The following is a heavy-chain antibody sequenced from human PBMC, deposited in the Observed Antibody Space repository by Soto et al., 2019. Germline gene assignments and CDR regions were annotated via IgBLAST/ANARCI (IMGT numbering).Heavy chain of an antibody. CDR1: GFTFSTYT. J-gene: IGHJ5*02. Sequence: EVQLVESGGGLVKPGGSLRLSCEASGFTFSTYTMNWVRQTPGKGLEWVSSISSGSNYIYYADSLKGRFTISRDNAKNSLYLQMNSLRAEDTAVYYCARDYGKLNPWGQGTLVTVSS. CDR3: ARDYGKLNP. V-gene: IGHV3-21*01. D-gene: IGHD2-15*01. CDR2: ISSGSNYI.